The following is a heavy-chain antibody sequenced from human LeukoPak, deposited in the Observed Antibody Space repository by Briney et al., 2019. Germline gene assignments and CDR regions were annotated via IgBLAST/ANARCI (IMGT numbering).Heavy chain of an antibody. Sequence: GGSLRLSCAASGFTFSSYDMHWVRHATGKGLEWVSTIGTAGDTYYPGSVKGRFTIPRENAKNSLYLQMNSLRAGDTAVYYCARGAEGRSSTYGMDVWGQGTTVTVSS. CDR2: IGTAGDT. CDR3: ARGAEGRSSTYGMDV. CDR1: GFTFSSYD. J-gene: IGHJ6*02. V-gene: IGHV3-13*01. D-gene: IGHD2-15*01.